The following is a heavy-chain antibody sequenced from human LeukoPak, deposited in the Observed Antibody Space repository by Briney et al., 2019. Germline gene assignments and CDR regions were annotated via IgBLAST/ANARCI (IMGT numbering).Heavy chain of an antibody. V-gene: IGHV3-53*01. CDR3: AKSSRGYSYGNDY. CDR2: IYSGGST. CDR1: GFTVSSNY. Sequence: GGSLRLSCAASGFTVSSNYMSWVRQAPGKGLEWVSVIYSGGSTYYADSVKGRFTISRDNSKNTVYLQMNSLRAEDTAVYYCAKSSRGYSYGNDYWGQGTLVTVSS. D-gene: IGHD5-18*01. J-gene: IGHJ4*02.